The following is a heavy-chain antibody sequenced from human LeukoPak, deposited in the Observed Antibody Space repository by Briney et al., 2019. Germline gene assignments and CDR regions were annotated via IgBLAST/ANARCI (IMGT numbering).Heavy chain of an antibody. V-gene: IGHV1-18*01. J-gene: IGHJ4*02. CDR1: GYTFTTYN. CDR2: ISAYNGNT. D-gene: IGHD4-17*01. Sequence: ASVKVSCKASGYTFTTYNINWVRQAPGQGLEWMGWISAYNGNTNYAQKLQGRVTMTTDTSTSTAYMELRSLRSDDTAVYYCARDDYGDYDYWGQGTLVTVSS. CDR3: ARDDYGDYDY.